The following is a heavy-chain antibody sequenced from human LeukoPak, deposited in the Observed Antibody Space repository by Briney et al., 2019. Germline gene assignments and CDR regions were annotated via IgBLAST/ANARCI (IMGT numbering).Heavy chain of an antibody. CDR2: IYYSGST. CDR1: GGSISSYY. D-gene: IGHD3-16*01. J-gene: IGHJ4*02. V-gene: IGHV4-59*01. Sequence: SETLSLTCTVSGGSISSYYWSWIRQPPGRGLEWIGYIYYSGSTNYNPSLKSRVTISVDTSKNQFSLKLSSVTAADTAVYYCARGGSNYVGEFDYWGQGTLVTVSS. CDR3: ARGGSNYVGEFDY.